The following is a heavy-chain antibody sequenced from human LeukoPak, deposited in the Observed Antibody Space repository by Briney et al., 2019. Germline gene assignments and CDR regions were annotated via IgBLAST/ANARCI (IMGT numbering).Heavy chain of an antibody. CDR2: IWREGNNQ. CDR1: GFTFSSYA. V-gene: IGHV3-33*08. CDR3: VRERAPFDAFDI. J-gene: IGHJ3*02. Sequence: GGSLRLSCAASGFTFSSYAMSWVRQAPGKGLEWVAVIWREGNNQFYADSVRGRFTISRDNSKNMVYVQMRSLRAEDTAVYYCVRERAPFDAFDIWGRGTMVTVS.